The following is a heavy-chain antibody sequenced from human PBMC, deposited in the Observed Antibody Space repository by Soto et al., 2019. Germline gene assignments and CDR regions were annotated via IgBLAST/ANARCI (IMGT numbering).Heavy chain of an antibody. Sequence: QVQLQESGPGLVEPSETLSLTCTVSGGSISSFYWSWIRQPPEKGLEWIGYIHYSGDTNYNPSLESRATMALGTSKSHFSLNLSAVTAADSAVYYCERDRKPDQWLGIDFWGQGALVSVSS. CDR2: IHYSGDT. V-gene: IGHV4-59*01. D-gene: IGHD6-19*01. CDR3: ERDRKPDQWLGIDF. J-gene: IGHJ4*02. CDR1: GGSISSFY.